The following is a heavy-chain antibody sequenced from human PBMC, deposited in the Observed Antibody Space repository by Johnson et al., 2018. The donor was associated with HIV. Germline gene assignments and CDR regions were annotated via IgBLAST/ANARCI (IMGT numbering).Heavy chain of an antibody. CDR3: ARERVYDKSALDAFDI. D-gene: IGHD3-22*01. Sequence: VQLVESGGGVVQPGRSLRLSCAASGFTFSSYAMHWVRQAPGKGLEYVSAISSSGGSTYYANSVKGRFTISRDNSKNTLYLQMGSLRAEDMAVYYCARERVYDKSALDAFDIWGQGTMVTVSS. CDR2: ISSSGGST. J-gene: IGHJ3*02. CDR1: GFTFSSYA. V-gene: IGHV3-64*01.